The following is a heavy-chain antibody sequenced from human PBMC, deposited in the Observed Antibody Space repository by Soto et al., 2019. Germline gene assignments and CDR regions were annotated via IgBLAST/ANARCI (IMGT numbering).Heavy chain of an antibody. D-gene: IGHD1-7*01. V-gene: IGHV3-23*01. CDR3: ARDYNWNYVPGLIAYYGMDV. CDR1: GFTFSKYA. Sequence: GGSLRLSCAASGFTFSKYAMTWARQAPGKGLEWVSAISYNGGGTYYVDSVKGRFTVSRDNSKNTLYLQMHSLRAEDTAVYYCARDYNWNYVPGLIAYYGMDVWGQGTTVTVSS. CDR2: ISYNGGGT. J-gene: IGHJ6*02.